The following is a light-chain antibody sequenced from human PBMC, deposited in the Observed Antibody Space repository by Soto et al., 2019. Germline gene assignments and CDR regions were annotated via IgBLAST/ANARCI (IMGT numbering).Light chain of an antibody. CDR2: GAS. CDR1: QSISNY. J-gene: IGKJ1*01. V-gene: IGKV3-20*01. CDR3: QQYDNSPAVT. Sequence: ELVSTQSPGTLPSSPGESATLSCRASQSISNYLAWYQQKPGQAPRLLIYGASSRATGIPDRFSGSGAGTDFTLTISGLEPEDFAVYYCQQYDNSPAVTFGQGTKVDIK.